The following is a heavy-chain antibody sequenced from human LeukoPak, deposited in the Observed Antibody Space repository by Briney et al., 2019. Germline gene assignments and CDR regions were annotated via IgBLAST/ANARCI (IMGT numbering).Heavy chain of an antibody. V-gene: IGHV3-21*04. CDR2: ISSSSSYI. CDR3: ARDRGPYSGSSY. J-gene: IGHJ4*02. D-gene: IGHD1-26*01. Sequence: GSLRLSCAASGFTFSSYSMNWVRQAPGKGLEWVSSISSSSSYIYYADSVKGRFTISRDNAKNSLYLQMNSLRAEDTAVYYCARDRGPYSGSSYWGQGTLVTVSS. CDR1: GFTFSSYS.